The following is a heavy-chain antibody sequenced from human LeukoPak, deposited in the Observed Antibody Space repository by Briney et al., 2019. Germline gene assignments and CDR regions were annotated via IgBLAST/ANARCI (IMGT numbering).Heavy chain of an antibody. V-gene: IGHV3-74*01. D-gene: IGHD1-14*01. Sequence: GGSLRLSCAASGVTFSTYWMHWVRQAPGKGLVWVSRISYDERQIDYADSVKGRFTISRDNAKNTLYLEMNSLRAEDTAVYYCIRRPEKNGVDRHFDYWGQGTLVTVSS. CDR1: GVTFSTYW. CDR3: IRRPEKNGVDRHFDY. CDR2: ISYDERQI. J-gene: IGHJ4*02.